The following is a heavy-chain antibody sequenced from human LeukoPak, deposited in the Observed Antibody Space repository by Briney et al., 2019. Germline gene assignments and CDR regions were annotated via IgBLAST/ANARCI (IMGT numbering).Heavy chain of an antibody. V-gene: IGHV3-23*01. J-gene: IGHJ4*02. CDR3: AKLGNSAVDY. CDR1: GVTFRNYA. Sequence: PGGSLRLSCVVFGVTFRNYAMTWVRQAPGKGLEWVSSIDSSGGFTYYADSVKGRFTISRDNSKNTLYLQVNSLRAEDTAVYYCAKLGNSAVDYWGQGTLVTVSS. D-gene: IGHD4-23*01. CDR2: IDSSGGFT.